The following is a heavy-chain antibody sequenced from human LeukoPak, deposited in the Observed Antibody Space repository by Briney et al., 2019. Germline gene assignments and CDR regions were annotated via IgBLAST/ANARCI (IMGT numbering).Heavy chain of an antibody. V-gene: IGHV4-4*02. CDR3: ARRGISGSWYYFDY. Sequence: SGTLSLTCAVSGGSISISNSNWWSWVRQPPGKGLEWIGEIYHSGSTNYNPSLKSRVTISVDTSKNQFSLKLSSVTAADTAVYYCARRGISGSWYYFDYWGQGTLVTVSS. D-gene: IGHD6-13*01. CDR2: IYHSGST. J-gene: IGHJ4*02. CDR1: GGSISISNSNW.